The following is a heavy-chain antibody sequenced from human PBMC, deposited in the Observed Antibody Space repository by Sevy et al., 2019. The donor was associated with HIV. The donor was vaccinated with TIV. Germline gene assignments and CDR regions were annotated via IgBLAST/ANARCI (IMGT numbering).Heavy chain of an antibody. J-gene: IGHJ4*02. CDR3: RGVGTTTNFDY. V-gene: IGHV3-23*01. D-gene: IGHD1-26*01. CDR2: ISGSGGSI. Sequence: GWSLRLSCAASGFIFNSYGMSWVRQAPGKGMEWVSGISGSGGSIYYADSVKGRFTISRDNFKNTLYLQMNSLRAEDTAVYYCRGVGTTTNFDYWGQGTLVTVSS. CDR1: GFIFNSYG.